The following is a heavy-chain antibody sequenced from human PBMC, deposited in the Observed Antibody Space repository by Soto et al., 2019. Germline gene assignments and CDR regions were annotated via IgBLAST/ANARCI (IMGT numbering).Heavy chain of an antibody. Sequence: QVQLQESGPGLVKPSQTLSVTCTVSGGSLSSDNFFWSWVRQHPETGLEWFGYIYHTGAAYYNPSLKTRLTISLDTSKNRCSLSLISVTAEDTAVYYCAREVISPATSDAFDIWGQGTMVTVSS. J-gene: IGHJ3*02. CDR1: GGSLSSDNFF. V-gene: IGHV4-31*03. CDR2: IYHTGAA. CDR3: AREVISPATSDAFDI. D-gene: IGHD1-26*01.